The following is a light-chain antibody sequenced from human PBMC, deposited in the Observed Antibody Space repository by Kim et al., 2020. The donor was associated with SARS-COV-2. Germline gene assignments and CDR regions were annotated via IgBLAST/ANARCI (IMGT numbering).Light chain of an antibody. V-gene: IGKV1-5*01. CDR2: DAS. J-gene: IGKJ2*01. CDR3: QQYNSYSS. Sequence: DIQMTQSPSTLSASVGDRVTITCRASQSISSWLAWYQQKPGKVPKVLIYDASTLESGVPSRFSGSGSGTEFTLTISSLQPDDFATYYCQQYNSYSSVGQGTKLEI. CDR1: QSISSW.